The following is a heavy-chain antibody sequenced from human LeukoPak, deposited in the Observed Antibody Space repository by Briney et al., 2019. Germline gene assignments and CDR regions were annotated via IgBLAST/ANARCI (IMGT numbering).Heavy chain of an antibody. CDR2: ISAYNGNT. Sequence: ASVKLSCKASGYTFTSYGISWVRQAPGQGLEWMGWISAYNGNTNYAQKLQGRVTMTTDTSTSTAYMELRSLRSDDTAVYYCARDRITFGGVIVPGRHDYWGQGTLVTVSS. J-gene: IGHJ4*02. CDR1: GYTFTSYG. D-gene: IGHD3-16*02. V-gene: IGHV1-18*01. CDR3: ARDRITFGGVIVPGRHDY.